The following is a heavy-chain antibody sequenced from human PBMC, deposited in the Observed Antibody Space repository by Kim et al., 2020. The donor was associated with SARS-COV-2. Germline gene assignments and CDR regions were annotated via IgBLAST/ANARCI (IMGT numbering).Heavy chain of an antibody. CDR1: GFTFSSYS. CDR3: ARDGANYDFWSGYSIDY. Sequence: GGSLRLSCAASGFTFSSYSMNWVRQAPGKGLEWVSSISSSSSYIYYADSVKGRFTISRDNAKNSLYLQMNSLRAEDTAVYYCARDGANYDFWSGYSIDYWGQGTLVTVSS. D-gene: IGHD3-3*01. CDR2: ISSSSSYI. V-gene: IGHV3-21*01. J-gene: IGHJ4*02.